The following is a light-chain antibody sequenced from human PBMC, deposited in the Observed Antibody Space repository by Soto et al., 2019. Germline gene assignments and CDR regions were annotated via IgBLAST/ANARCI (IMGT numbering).Light chain of an antibody. CDR2: LGS. V-gene: IGKV2-28*01. Sequence: DLVMTQSPLSLVVTPGEPASISCRSSQSLLHTNGCNYVDWYLQRPGQSPQLLIYLGSNRASGVPDRFSGSGSGTDFTLKISRVEAEDVGVYYCMQGLYIPPDTFGQGTKLEI. J-gene: IGKJ2*01. CDR3: MQGLYIPPDT. CDR1: QSLLHTNGCNY.